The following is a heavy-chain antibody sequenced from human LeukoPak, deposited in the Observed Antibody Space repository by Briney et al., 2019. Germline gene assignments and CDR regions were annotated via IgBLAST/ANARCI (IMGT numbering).Heavy chain of an antibody. J-gene: IGHJ5*02. V-gene: IGHV4-39*01. CDR3: ARHVDNYDYPNWFDP. CDR2: IFYTGIT. CDR1: GGSLSTTTYY. D-gene: IGHD3-16*01. Sequence: SETLSLTCTVSGGSLSTTTYYWGWIRQPPGKGLEWIATIFYTGITYYNPSLESRVSISVDTSKNQFSLNLNSVIAADTAVYYCARHVDNYDYPNWFDPWGQGTLVTVSS.